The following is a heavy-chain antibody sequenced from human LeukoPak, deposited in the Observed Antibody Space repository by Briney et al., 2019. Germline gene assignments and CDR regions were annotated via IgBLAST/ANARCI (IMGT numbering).Heavy chain of an antibody. CDR1: GYTFTSYG. CDR2: ISAYNGNT. CDR3: ARDLRYYGSGSYPY. Sequence: ASVKVSCKASGYTFTSYGISWVRQAPGQGLEWMGWISAYNGNTNYAQKLQGRVTMTTDTSTSTAYMELRSLRSDDTAVYYCARDLRYYGSGSYPYWGQGTLVTVSS. V-gene: IGHV1-18*01. J-gene: IGHJ4*02. D-gene: IGHD3-10*01.